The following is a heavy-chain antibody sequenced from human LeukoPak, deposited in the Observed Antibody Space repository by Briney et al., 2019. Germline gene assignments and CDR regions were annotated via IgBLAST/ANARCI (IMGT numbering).Heavy chain of an antibody. CDR1: GFTFSSYA. V-gene: IGHV3-64D*06. CDR2: ISSNGGTT. J-gene: IGHJ4*02. CDR3: VKDLTPYGSGTYYFDY. Sequence: GGSLRLSCSPSGFTFSSYAMHWVRQAPGEGLNCVSTISSNGGTTYYAHSVKGRFTISRDNSKNTVYLQMSSLKSEDTAVYYCVKDLTPYGSGTYYFDYWGQGTLVTVSS. D-gene: IGHD3-10*01.